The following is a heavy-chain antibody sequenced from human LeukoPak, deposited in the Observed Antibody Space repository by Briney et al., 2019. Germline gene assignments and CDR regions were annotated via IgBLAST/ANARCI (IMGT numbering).Heavy chain of an antibody. J-gene: IGHJ6*02. CDR1: GFTLSSYW. V-gene: IGHV3-74*01. CDR3: ARGPQRGAAANYYGMDV. Sequence: PGGSLRLSCAVSGFTLSSYWMHWVRQAPGKGLVWVSRINSDGSSTSYADSVKGRFTISRDNAKSTLYLQMNSLRAEDTAVYYCARGPQRGAAANYYGMDVWGQGTMVTVSS. CDR2: INSDGSST. D-gene: IGHD2-2*01.